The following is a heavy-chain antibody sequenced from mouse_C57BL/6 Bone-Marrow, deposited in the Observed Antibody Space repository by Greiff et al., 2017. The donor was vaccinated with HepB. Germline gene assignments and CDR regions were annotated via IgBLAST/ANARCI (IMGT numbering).Heavy chain of an antibody. Sequence: VQLQQSGAELVRPGSSVKLSCKASGYTFTSYWMHWVKQRPIQGLEWIGNIDPSDSENHYNQKFKDKATLTVDKSSSTAYMQLSSLTSEDAAVYYGAREAGTSNFDYWGKGTTLTVSS. CDR2: IDPSDSEN. CDR1: GYTFTSYW. J-gene: IGHJ2*01. CDR3: AREAGTSNFDY. V-gene: IGHV1-52*01. D-gene: IGHD4-1*01.